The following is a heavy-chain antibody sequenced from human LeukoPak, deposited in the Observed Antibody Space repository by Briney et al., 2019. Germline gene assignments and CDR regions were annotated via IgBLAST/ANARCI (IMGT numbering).Heavy chain of an antibody. J-gene: IGHJ6*02. V-gene: IGHV3-74*01. Sequence: RINSDSSSTSYAYSVKVRFTISRCNAKNTLYLQMNRLRAEVTAVYYCARLRCASYGMDFWGQGTAVTVSS. CDR2: INSDSSST. D-gene: IGHD5-12*01. CDR3: ARLRCASYGMDF.